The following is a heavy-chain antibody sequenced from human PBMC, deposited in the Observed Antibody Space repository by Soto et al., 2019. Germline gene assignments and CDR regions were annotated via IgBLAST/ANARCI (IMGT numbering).Heavy chain of an antibody. D-gene: IGHD3-9*01. J-gene: IGHJ4*02. CDR1: GYTFTSYG. Sequence: GASVKVSCKTSGYTFTSYGITWLRQAPGQGLEWMGWISGNNGNSNYAQKLQDRVTMTTDASTTTAYMELRSLTSDDTAVYFCARSTATGYYFYWGQGTQVTVS. CDR3: ARSTATGYYFY. CDR2: ISGNNGNS. V-gene: IGHV1-18*01.